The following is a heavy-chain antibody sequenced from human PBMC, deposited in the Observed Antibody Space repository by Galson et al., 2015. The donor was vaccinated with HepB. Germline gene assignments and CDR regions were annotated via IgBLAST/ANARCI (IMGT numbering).Heavy chain of an antibody. Sequence: SLRLSCAASGFTFSTYAMHWVRQAPGKGLEWMAVILYDGSNKYYADSVTGRFTISRDNSKNTVSLQMNGLRAEDTAVYYCATFYYDSRGFDAYWGRGALVTVSS. CDR3: ATFYYDSRGFDAY. D-gene: IGHD3-22*01. CDR1: GFTFSTYA. V-gene: IGHV3-30-3*01. J-gene: IGHJ4*02. CDR2: ILYDGSNK.